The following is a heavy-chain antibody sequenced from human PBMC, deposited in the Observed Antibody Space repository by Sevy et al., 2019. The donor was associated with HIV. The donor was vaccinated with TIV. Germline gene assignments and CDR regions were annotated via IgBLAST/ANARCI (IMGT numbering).Heavy chain of an antibody. CDR2: IYYSGST. Sequence: SETLSLTCTVSGGSISSGGYYWSWIRQHPGKGLEWIGYIYYSGSTYYNPSLKSRVTISVDTSKNQFSLKLSSVTAADTAVYYCVSGRWNYYDSSGYYFDYWGQGTLVTVSS. V-gene: IGHV4-31*03. J-gene: IGHJ4*02. CDR3: VSGRWNYYDSSGYYFDY. CDR1: GGSISSGGYY. D-gene: IGHD3-22*01.